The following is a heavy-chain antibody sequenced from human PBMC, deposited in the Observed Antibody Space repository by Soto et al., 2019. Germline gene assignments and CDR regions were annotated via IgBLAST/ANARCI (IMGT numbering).Heavy chain of an antibody. CDR3: ARFYYGSGSASPGFDY. D-gene: IGHD3-10*01. J-gene: IGHJ4*02. CDR1: GGSISSGGYY. V-gene: IGHV4-31*03. Sequence: SETLSLTCTVSGGSISSGGYYWSWIRQHPGKGLEWIGYIYYSGSTYYNPSLKSRVTISVGTSKNQSSLKLSSVTAADTAVYYCARFYYGSGSASPGFDYWGQGTLVTVSS. CDR2: IYYSGST.